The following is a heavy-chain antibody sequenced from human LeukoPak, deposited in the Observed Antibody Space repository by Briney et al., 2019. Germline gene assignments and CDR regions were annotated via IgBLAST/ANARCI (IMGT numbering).Heavy chain of an antibody. CDR1: GGSINSNNW. CDR3: ARGEAAMVNVFDY. Sequence: ASETLSLTCVVSGGSINSNNWWSWVRQAPGKGMEWMGEIYHSGGTNCNPSLKSRVTISVDTSKNQFSMKLSSVTAADTAVYYCARGEAAMVNVFDYWGQGTLVTVSS. D-gene: IGHD5-18*01. V-gene: IGHV4-4*02. CDR2: IYHSGGT. J-gene: IGHJ4*02.